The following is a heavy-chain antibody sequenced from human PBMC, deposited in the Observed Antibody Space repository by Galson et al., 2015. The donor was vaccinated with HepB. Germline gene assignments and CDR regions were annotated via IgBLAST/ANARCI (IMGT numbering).Heavy chain of an antibody. D-gene: IGHD2-15*01. CDR1: GFTFSSYW. J-gene: IGHJ4*02. CDR3: ARDLILAARGRAFDC. CDR2: ISSDGSGT. Sequence: LRLSCAASGFTFSSYWMHWVRQAPGKGLGWGSHISSDGSGTSYADSVQGRFTISRDNAKNTLYLQMNNLRVEDTAVYYCARDLILAARGRAFDCWGQGTLVTVSS. V-gene: IGHV3-74*01.